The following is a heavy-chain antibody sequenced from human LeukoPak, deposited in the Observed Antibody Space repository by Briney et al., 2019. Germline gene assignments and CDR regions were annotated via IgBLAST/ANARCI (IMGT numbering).Heavy chain of an antibody. CDR1: GGSISSYY. D-gene: IGHD1-26*01. Sequence: SETLSLTCTVSGGSISSYYWSWIRQPAGKGLEWIGRIYTSGRTNYNASLKSRVSMSVDTSKNQFSLKLSSVTAADTAVFYCARENSGSYREFDYWGQGTLVTVSS. J-gene: IGHJ4*02. V-gene: IGHV4-4*07. CDR3: ARENSGSYREFDY. CDR2: IYTSGRT.